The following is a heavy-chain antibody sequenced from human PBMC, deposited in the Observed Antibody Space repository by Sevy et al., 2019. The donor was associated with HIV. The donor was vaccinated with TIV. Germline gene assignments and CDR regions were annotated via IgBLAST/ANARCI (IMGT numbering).Heavy chain of an antibody. V-gene: IGHV3-23*01. Sequence: GGSLRLSCAASGFPFSNFAMSWVRQAPGKGLEWVSTLIGGGSRTYYADSVTGRFIISRDNSRNTLCLQMNSLRAEDTAIYYGAKRRVQSGLSGGGANYGMDVCGRGTTVTVSS. CDR2: LIGGGSRT. D-gene: IGHD2-8*02. CDR1: GFPFSNFA. J-gene: IGHJ6*02. CDR3: AKRRVQSGLSGGGANYGMDV.